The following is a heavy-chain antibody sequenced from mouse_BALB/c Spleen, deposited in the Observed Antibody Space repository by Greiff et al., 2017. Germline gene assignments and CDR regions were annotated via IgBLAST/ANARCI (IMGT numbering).Heavy chain of an antibody. D-gene: IGHD1-1*01. CDR1: GFTFSDYY. V-gene: IGHV5-4*02. CDR3: AKGGSITTVVYYAMDY. Sequence: EVKLVESGGGLVKPGGSLKLSCAASGFTFSDYYMYWVRQTPEKRLEWVATISDGGSYTYYPDSVKGRFTISRDNAKNNLYLQMSSLKSEDTAMYYCAKGGSITTVVYYAMDYWGQGTSVTVSS. J-gene: IGHJ4*01. CDR2: ISDGGSYT.